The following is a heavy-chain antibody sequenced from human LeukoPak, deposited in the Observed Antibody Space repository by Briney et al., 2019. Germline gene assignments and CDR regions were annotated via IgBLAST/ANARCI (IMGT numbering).Heavy chain of an antibody. CDR3: ARRTGYYNGFDY. V-gene: IGHV4-59*01. CDR2: IYYSGTT. Sequence: PSETLSLTCRVSGSFLSSYYWSWIRQPPGKGLEWIGYIYYSGTTNYNPSLKSRVTISLDTSKNQFSLKLSSVTAADTAVYYCARRTGYYNGFDYWGQGTLVTVSS. D-gene: IGHD3-9*01. J-gene: IGHJ4*02. CDR1: GSFLSSYY.